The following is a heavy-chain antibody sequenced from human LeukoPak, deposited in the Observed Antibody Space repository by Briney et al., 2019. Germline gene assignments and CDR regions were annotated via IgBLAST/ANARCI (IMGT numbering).Heavy chain of an antibody. CDR3: AREQQYYYYMDV. D-gene: IGHD6-13*01. V-gene: IGHV1-69*05. Sequence: ASVKVSCKASGGTFSSYAISWVRQAPGQGLEWMGGIIPIFGTANYAQKFQGRVTITTDESTSTAYMELSSLRSEDTAVYYCAREQQYYYYMDVWGKGTTVTVSS. CDR2: IIPIFGTA. CDR1: GGTFSSYA. J-gene: IGHJ6*03.